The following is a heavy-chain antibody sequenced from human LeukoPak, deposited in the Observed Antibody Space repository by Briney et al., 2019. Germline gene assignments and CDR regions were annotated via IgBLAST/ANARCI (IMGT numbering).Heavy chain of an antibody. V-gene: IGHV4-39*07. J-gene: IGHJ4*02. CDR1: GGSISSSSYY. CDR2: IHYSGST. Sequence: SETLSLTCTVSGGSISSSSYYWGWIRQPPGKGLEWIGSIHYSGSTNYNPSLKSRVTISVDTSKNQFSLKLSSVTAADTAVYYCARVSTVPAARFDYWGQGTLVTVSS. D-gene: IGHD2-2*01. CDR3: ARVSTVPAARFDY.